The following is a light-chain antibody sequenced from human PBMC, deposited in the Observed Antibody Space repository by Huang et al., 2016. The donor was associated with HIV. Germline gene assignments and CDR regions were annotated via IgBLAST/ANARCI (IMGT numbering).Light chain of an antibody. CDR3: QQGDNLPVT. J-gene: IGKJ2*01. V-gene: IGKV1-33*01. CDR1: QGINNF. CDR2: DAS. Sequence: DIQMTQSPSSLSASVGDRVTIPCQASQGINNFLNWYQQRPGKAPKLLIYDASNLETGVPSSFSGSGSGTTFTFTITSLQPEDFATYYCQQGDNLPVTFGQGTRLEIK.